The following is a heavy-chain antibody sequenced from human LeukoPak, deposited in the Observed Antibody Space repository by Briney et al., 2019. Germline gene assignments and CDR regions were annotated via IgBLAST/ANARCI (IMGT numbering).Heavy chain of an antibody. V-gene: IGHV3-21*04. CDR2: ISSSSSYI. CDR1: GFTFSSYS. D-gene: IGHD3-10*01. Sequence: PGGSLRFSCAASGFTFSSYSMNWVRQAPGKGLEWVSSISSSSSYIYYADSVKGRFTISRDNAKNSLYLQMNSLRAEDTAVYYCARDGRIRGAFDIWGQGTMVTVSS. CDR3: ARDGRIRGAFDI. J-gene: IGHJ3*02.